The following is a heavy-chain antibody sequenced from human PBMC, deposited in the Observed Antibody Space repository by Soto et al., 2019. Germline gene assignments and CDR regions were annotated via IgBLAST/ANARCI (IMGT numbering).Heavy chain of an antibody. D-gene: IGHD6-19*01. V-gene: IGHV6-1*01. CDR1: GDSVSSNSAA. Sequence: LALTCAISGDSVSSNSAAWNWIRQSPSRGLEWLGRTYYRSKWYNDYAVSVKSRITINPDTSKNQFSLQLNSVTPEDTAVYYCATLDSPGYSSGWRAVDIGGQGTMGTVAS. J-gene: IGHJ3*02. CDR2: TYYRSKWYN. CDR3: ATLDSPGYSSGWRAVDI.